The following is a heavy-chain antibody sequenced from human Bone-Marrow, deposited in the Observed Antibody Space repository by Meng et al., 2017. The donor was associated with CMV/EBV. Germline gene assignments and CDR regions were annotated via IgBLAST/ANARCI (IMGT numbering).Heavy chain of an antibody. Sequence: SCKASGYTFTSYYMHWVRQAPGKGLDWVAVIYSDGGKKYYGDSLKGRFTISRDNSKNTLYLEMNSLRAEDTAVYYCAKDEGVGSSFWFDNWGQGTRVTVSS. CDR1: GYTFTSYY. CDR2: IYSDGGKK. J-gene: IGHJ4*02. V-gene: IGHV3-33*06. CDR3: AKDEGVGSSFWFDN. D-gene: IGHD6-13*01.